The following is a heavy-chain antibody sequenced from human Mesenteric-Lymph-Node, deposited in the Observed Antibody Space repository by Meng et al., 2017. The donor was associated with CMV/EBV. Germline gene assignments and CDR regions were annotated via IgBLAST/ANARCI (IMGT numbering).Heavy chain of an antibody. V-gene: IGHV3-21*01. D-gene: IGHD6-19*01. J-gene: IGHJ6*02. Sequence: GESLKISCAASGFTFDSYIMNWVRRAPGKGLEWVSSISTDGTYIYYADSVRGRFTMSRDNAKNSLYLQMNSLRAEDTAVYYCARALAVAGDYYGMDVWGQGTTVTVSS. CDR3: ARALAVAGDYYGMDV. CDR1: GFTFDSYI. CDR2: ISTDGTYI.